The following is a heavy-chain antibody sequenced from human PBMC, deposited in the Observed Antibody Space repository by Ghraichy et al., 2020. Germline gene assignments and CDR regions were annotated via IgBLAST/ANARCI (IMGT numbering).Heavy chain of an antibody. J-gene: IGHJ4*02. CDR2: IYSGGST. V-gene: IGHV3-66*02. CDR1: GFTVSSNY. D-gene: IGHD5-12*01. Sequence: GGSLRLSCAASGFTVSSNYMSWVRQAPGKGLEWVSVIYSGGSTYYADSVKGRFTISRDNSKNTLYLQMNSLRAEDTAVYYCARGRGYSGYDFGIGFDYWGQGTLVTVSS. CDR3: ARGRGYSGYDFGIGFDY.